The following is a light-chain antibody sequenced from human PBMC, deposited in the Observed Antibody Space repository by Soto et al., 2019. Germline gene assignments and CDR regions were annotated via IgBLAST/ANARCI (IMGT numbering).Light chain of an antibody. CDR3: QQSFSVPLT. J-gene: IGKJ4*01. CDR1: QYITTY. V-gene: IGKV1-39*01. CDR2: GAS. Sequence: DIQMTQSPSSLSASVGDRVTITCRASQYITTYLNWYQHKPGTVPKLLIYGASSLQSGVPSRFSGNGSGTDFNLTISSLQPEDFATYYCQQSFSVPLTFGGGTKVEIK.